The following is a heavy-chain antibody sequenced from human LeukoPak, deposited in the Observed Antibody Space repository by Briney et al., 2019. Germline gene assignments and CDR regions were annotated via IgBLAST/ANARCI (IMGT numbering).Heavy chain of an antibody. Sequence: ASVKVSCKASGYTFTGYYMHWVRQAPGQGLEWMGRINPNSGGTDYVQKFQGRVTMTRDTSLTTAYMDLTRLRSNDTAIYYCTREETRTSAFDIWGQGTMVTVSS. CDR2: INPNSGGT. CDR3: TREETRTSAFDI. V-gene: IGHV1-2*06. D-gene: IGHD1-1*01. CDR1: GYTFTGYY. J-gene: IGHJ3*02.